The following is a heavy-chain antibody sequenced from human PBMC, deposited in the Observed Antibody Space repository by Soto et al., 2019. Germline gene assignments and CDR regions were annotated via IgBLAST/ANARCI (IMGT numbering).Heavy chain of an antibody. D-gene: IGHD3-22*01. CDR1: GYTFANYW. J-gene: IGHJ4*02. CDR2: IYPIESDA. V-gene: IGHV5-51*01. CDR3: AKIVYDSSGYSDY. Sequence: PGESLKISCEASGYTFANYWIGWVRQMPGKGLELMGIIYPIESDARYSPSFQGQVIISADKSINTAYLQWSSLRASDTAMYYCAKIVYDSSGYSDYWGQGTLVTVSS.